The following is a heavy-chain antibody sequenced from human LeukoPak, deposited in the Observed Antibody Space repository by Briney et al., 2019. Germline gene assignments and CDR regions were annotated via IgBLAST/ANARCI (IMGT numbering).Heavy chain of an antibody. Sequence: GASVKVSCKASGYTFTGYYMHWVRQAPGQGLEWMGRINPNSGGTNYAQKFQGWVTMTRDTSISTAYMELSRLRSDDTAVYYCARGDSSGWYYYYGMDVWGQGTTVTVSS. CDR2: INPNSGGT. J-gene: IGHJ6*02. CDR3: ARGDSSGWYYYYGMDV. D-gene: IGHD6-19*01. V-gene: IGHV1-2*04. CDR1: GYTFTGYY.